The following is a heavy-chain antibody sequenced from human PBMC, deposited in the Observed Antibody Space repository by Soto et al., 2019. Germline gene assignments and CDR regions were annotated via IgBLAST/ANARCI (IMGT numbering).Heavy chain of an antibody. CDR2: ISHDGSNK. Sequence: PLGGSLRLSCAASGFTFSSYAMHWVRQAPGKGLEWVAVISHDGSNKYYADSVKGRFTISRDNSKNTLYLQMNSLRAEDTAVYYCAREVAKKTYYYDSSGWIKNAFDIWGQGTMVTVSS. CDR1: GFTFSSYA. V-gene: IGHV3-30-3*01. CDR3: AREVAKKTYYYDSSGWIKNAFDI. J-gene: IGHJ3*02. D-gene: IGHD3-22*01.